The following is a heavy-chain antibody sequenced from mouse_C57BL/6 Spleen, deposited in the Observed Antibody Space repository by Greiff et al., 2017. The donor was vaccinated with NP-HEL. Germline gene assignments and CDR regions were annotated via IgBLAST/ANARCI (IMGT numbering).Heavy chain of an antibody. J-gene: IGHJ4*01. Sequence: VQLVESGPELVKPGASVKISCKASGYTFTDYYINWVKQRPGQGLEWIGWIFPGSGSTYYNEKFKGKATLTVDKSSSTAYMLLSSRTSEDSAVYFCARDYGNPYAMDYWGQGTSVTVSS. V-gene: IGHV1-75*01. CDR1: GYTFTDYY. CDR3: ARDYGNPYAMDY. D-gene: IGHD2-1*01. CDR2: IFPGSGST.